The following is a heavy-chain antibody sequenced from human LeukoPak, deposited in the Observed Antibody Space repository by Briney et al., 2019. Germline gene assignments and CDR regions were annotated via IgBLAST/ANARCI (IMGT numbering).Heavy chain of an antibody. D-gene: IGHD2-15*01. CDR3: ARDPEDIVVVVAATPYFDY. Sequence: SVKVSCKASGYTFTSYGISWVRQAPGQGLEWMGWISAYNGNTNYAQKLQGRVTMTTDTSTSTAYMELRSLRSDDTAVYYCARDPEDIVVVVAATPYFDYWGQGTLVTVSS. CDR2: ISAYNGNT. V-gene: IGHV1-18*01. CDR1: GYTFTSYG. J-gene: IGHJ4*02.